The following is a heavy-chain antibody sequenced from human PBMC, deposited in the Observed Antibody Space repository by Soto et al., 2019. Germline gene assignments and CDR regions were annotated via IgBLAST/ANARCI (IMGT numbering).Heavy chain of an antibody. J-gene: IGHJ6*02. CDR1: GYTFTSYG. CDR3: ARDGRGYSSGWYTFYQGGYYYYGMDV. Sequence: GASVKVSCKASGYTFTSYGISWVRQAPGQGLERMGWISAYNGNTNYAQKLQGRVTMTTDTSTSTAYMELRSLRSDDTAVYYCARDGRGYSSGWYTFYQGGYYYYGMDVWGQGTTVTVSS. D-gene: IGHD6-19*01. CDR2: ISAYNGNT. V-gene: IGHV1-18*04.